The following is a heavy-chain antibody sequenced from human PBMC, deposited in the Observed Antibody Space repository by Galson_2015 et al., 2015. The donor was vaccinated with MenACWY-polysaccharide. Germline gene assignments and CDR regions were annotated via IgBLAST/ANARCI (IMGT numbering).Heavy chain of an antibody. D-gene: IGHD2-15*01. Sequence: SVKVSCKASGYTFTSRDINWVRQAAGQGLEWMGWTTASSGNAVYAQKFQDRVTLTRDTSTSTVYMELSSLRSEDTGVYYCATGAGVVGVSWGQGTLVTVSS. CDR3: ATGAGVVGVS. CDR1: GYTFTSRD. CDR2: TTASSGNA. J-gene: IGHJ5*02. V-gene: IGHV1-8*01.